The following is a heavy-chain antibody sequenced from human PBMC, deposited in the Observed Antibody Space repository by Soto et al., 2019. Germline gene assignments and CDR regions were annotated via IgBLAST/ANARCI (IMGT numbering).Heavy chain of an antibody. J-gene: IGHJ5*02. D-gene: IGHD3-10*01. V-gene: IGHV4-61*01. Sequence: PSETLSLTCTVSGGSVSSGSYYLSWIRQPPGKGLEWIGYIYYSGSTNYNPSLKSRVTISVDTSKNQFSLKLSSVTAADTAVYYCARGYYYGWFDAWGQGTLVSVSS. CDR3: ARGYYYGWFDA. CDR2: IYYSGST. CDR1: GGSVSSGSYY.